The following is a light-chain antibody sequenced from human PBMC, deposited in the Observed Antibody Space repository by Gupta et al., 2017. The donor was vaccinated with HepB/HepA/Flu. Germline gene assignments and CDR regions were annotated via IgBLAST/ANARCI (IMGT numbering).Light chain of an antibody. CDR3: QSYDSSLSALVV. CDR1: RSNIGAGYD. CDR2: GNS. V-gene: IGLV1-40*01. J-gene: IGLJ2*01. Sequence: QSVLTQPPSVSGAPGQRVTISCTGSRSNIGAGYDVHWYQQLPGTAPKLLIYGNSNRPSGVPDRFSGSKSGTSASLAITGLQAEDEADYYCQSYDSSLSALVVFGGGTKLTVL.